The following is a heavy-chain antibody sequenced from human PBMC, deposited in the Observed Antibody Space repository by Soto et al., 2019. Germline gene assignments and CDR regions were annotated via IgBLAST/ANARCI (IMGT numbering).Heavy chain of an antibody. Sequence: ASVKVSCKASGYTFITYYIHWLRQAPGQGLEWMGWISAYNGNTNYAQKLQGRVTMTTDTSTSTAYMELRSLRSDDTAVYYCASLSTVTTYWGQGTLVT. V-gene: IGHV1-18*01. CDR2: ISAYNGNT. CDR3: ASLSTVTTY. CDR1: GYTFITYY. J-gene: IGHJ4*02. D-gene: IGHD4-17*01.